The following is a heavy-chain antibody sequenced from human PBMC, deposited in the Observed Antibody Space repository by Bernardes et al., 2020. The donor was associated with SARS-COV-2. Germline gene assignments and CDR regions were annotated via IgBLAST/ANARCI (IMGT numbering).Heavy chain of an antibody. V-gene: IGHV5-51*01. D-gene: IGHD6-19*01. CDR2: IYPGDSDT. CDR3: ARRIAVAGTLSSWFDP. CDR1: GYSFTSYW. J-gene: IGHJ5*02. Sequence: GESLKISCKGSGYSFTSYWIGWVRQMPGKGLEWMGIIYPGDSDTRYSPSFQGQVTISADKSISTAYLQWSSLKASDTAMYYCARRIAVAGTLSSWFDPWGQGTLVTVSS.